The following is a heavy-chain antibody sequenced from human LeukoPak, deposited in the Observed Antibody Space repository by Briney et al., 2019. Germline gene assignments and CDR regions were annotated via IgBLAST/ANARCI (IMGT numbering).Heavy chain of an antibody. J-gene: IGHJ4*02. Sequence: GGSLRLSCAASGFAFSSSAMHWVRQAPGKGLKWVAVIWYGGSNKYYADSVKGRFTISRDNSKNTLYLQMNSLRAEDTAVYYCAKGNIAVAGLGYWGQGTLVTVSS. CDR3: AKGNIAVAGLGY. CDR1: GFAFSSSA. V-gene: IGHV3-30*02. CDR2: IWYGGSNK. D-gene: IGHD6-19*01.